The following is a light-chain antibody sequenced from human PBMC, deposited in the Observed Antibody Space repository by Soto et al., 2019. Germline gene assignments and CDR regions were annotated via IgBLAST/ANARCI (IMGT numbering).Light chain of an antibody. Sequence: DIQMTQSPSTLAASVGDRVTITCRASESISKWLAWYQQKPGTAPKLLIYDASTLESGVPSRFSGSGSGTEFTLNISSLQTDDFATYYCHSRAFGQGTRLEIK. CDR3: HSRA. V-gene: IGKV1-5*01. CDR1: ESISKW. CDR2: DAS. J-gene: IGKJ5*01.